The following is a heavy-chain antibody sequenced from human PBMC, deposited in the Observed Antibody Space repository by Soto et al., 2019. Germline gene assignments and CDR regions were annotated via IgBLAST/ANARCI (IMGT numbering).Heavy chain of an antibody. D-gene: IGHD4-4*01. CDR3: ARDNHRLQLCGNYYYILDV. CDR1: GGTFSSSA. J-gene: IGHJ6*02. V-gene: IGHV1-69*12. Sequence: QVQLVQSGAEMKEPGSSVKVSCKTSGGTFSSSAISWLRQAPGQGLEWMGGIIPLFRTPDYAQKFQGRVTIAADESTSTAYMELSSLRSEDTAVYYCARDNHRLQLCGNYYYILDVWGQGTTITVSS. CDR2: IIPLFRTP.